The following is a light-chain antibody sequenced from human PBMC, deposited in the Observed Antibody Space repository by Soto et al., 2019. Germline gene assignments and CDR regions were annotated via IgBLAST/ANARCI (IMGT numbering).Light chain of an antibody. CDR1: SSDVGSYNL. J-gene: IGLJ2*01. CDR2: EGS. Sequence: QSALTQPASVSGSPGQSITISCTGTSSDVGSYNLVSWYQQHPGKAPKLMIYEGSKRPSGVSNRFSGSKSGNTASLTISGLQGEDGAYYFCCLYAGNHLVFGGGTKLPVL. CDR3: CLYAGNHLV. V-gene: IGLV2-23*01.